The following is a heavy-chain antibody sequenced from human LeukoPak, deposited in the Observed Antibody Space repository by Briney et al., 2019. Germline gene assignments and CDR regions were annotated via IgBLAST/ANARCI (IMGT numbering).Heavy chain of an antibody. Sequence: GGSLRLSCAASGFTVISNYMSWVRQAPGEGLGWVSVIYRDDSTEYADSVRGRFTMSRDSSKNQLYLQMNSLRVEDTAVYYCAREYCGGDCYAYAMDVWGQGTTVTVSS. CDR3: AREYCGGDCYAYAMDV. D-gene: IGHD2-21*02. CDR2: IYRDDST. CDR1: GFTVISNY. J-gene: IGHJ6*02. V-gene: IGHV3-66*01.